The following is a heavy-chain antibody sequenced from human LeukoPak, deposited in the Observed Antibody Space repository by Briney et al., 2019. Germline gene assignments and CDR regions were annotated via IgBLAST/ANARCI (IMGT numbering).Heavy chain of an antibody. Sequence: ASVKVSCKASGYTFTNNYLHWARQAPGQGLEWMGMIYPRDGSTSYAQNFQGRVTVTRDTSTTTVHMELRGLRSEDTAVYYCARDQEGFDYWGQGTVVTVSS. CDR1: GYTFTNNY. V-gene: IGHV1-46*01. J-gene: IGHJ4*02. CDR3: ARDQEGFDY. CDR2: IYPRDGST.